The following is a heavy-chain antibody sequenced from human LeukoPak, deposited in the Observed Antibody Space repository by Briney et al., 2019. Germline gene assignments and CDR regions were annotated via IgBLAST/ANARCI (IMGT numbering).Heavy chain of an antibody. J-gene: IGHJ6*04. V-gene: IGHV4-4*09. CDR3: ARFTYTTRPSDV. CDR1: GGSISGYY. Sequence: SETLSLTCPVSGGSISGYYWSWIRQPPGQTLERIGYIYSSGSTNYNPSLQSRVTMSVDTSMNQFSLRLSSVTAADTAVYYCARFTYTTRPSDVWGKGTTVTVSS. CDR2: IYSSGST. D-gene: IGHD3-16*01.